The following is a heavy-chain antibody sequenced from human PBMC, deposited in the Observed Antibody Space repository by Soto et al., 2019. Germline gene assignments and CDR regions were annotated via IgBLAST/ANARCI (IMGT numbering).Heavy chain of an antibody. CDR1: GFPFDDYA. CDR3: VKDCGQILGGLCH. Sequence: EVQVVESGGGLVQPGRSLRLSCAASGFPFDDYAMHWVRQSPGKGLEWVSGITWNRGTIAYADSVKGRFTISRDNAKNSLYLQMNSLRTEDTALYYCVKDCGQILGGLCHWGQGTLVTVSS. V-gene: IGHV3-9*01. D-gene: IGHD1-26*01. CDR2: ITWNRGTI. J-gene: IGHJ4*02.